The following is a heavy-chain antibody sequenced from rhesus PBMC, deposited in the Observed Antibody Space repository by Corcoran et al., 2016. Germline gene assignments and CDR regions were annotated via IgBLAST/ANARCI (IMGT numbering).Heavy chain of an antibody. J-gene: IGHJ4*01. CDR3: ARYSNYEYYVDY. CDR2: IDGGSGST. D-gene: IGHD4-23*01. CDR1: GASISSNY. V-gene: IGHV4-147*01. Sequence: QVQLQESGPGLVKPSETLPLTCAVSGASISSNYWSWIRPPPGKGLEWIGYIDGGSGSTSYNPSLKSRVTISKDTSKNQFSLKLSSVTAADTAVYYCARYSNYEYYVDYWGQGVLVTVSS.